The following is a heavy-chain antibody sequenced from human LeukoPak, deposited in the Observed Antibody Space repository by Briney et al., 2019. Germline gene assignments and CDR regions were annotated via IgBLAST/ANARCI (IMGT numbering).Heavy chain of an antibody. Sequence: ASVKVSCKASGYTFTSYAMHWVRQAPGQRLEWMGWINAGNGNTKYSQKFQGRVTITRDTSASTAYMELSSLRSEDTAVYYCARSEKVGATLYFDYWGQGTLVTVPS. V-gene: IGHV1-3*01. CDR2: INAGNGNT. CDR3: ARSEKVGATLYFDY. D-gene: IGHD1-26*01. CDR1: GYTFTSYA. J-gene: IGHJ4*02.